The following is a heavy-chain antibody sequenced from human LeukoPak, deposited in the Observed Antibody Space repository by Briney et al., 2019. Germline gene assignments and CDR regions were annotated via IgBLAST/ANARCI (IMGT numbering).Heavy chain of an antibody. V-gene: IGHV3-48*01. CDR2: ISDSSSTI. Sequence: QPGGSLRLSCAASGFTFSTYSMNWVRQAPGKGLEWVSYISDSSSTIYYADSVKGRFTISRDNAKNSLYLQMNSLRAEDTAVYYCARETAHLGYCTNGVCYSGTGWYFDLWGRGTLVTVSS. CDR3: ARETAHLGYCTNGVCYSGTGWYFDL. CDR1: GFTFSTYS. D-gene: IGHD2-8*01. J-gene: IGHJ2*01.